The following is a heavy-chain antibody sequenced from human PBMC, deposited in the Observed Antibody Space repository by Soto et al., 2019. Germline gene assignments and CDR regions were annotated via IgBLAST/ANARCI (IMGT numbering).Heavy chain of an antibody. CDR3: ARVRYDYGSGSYAMDV. CDR1: VGSINSGDHY. Sequence: QVQLHESGPGLVKPSQTLSLTCTVSVGSINSGDHYWSWIRQHPGKGLEWIGFIYYGGNSYYKPPLTSRLTISVDTSKNQFSLRLSYVTAADTAVYYCARVRYDYGSGSYAMDVWGRGTTVTVSS. V-gene: IGHV4-31*03. D-gene: IGHD3-10*01. CDR2: IYYGGNS. J-gene: IGHJ6*02.